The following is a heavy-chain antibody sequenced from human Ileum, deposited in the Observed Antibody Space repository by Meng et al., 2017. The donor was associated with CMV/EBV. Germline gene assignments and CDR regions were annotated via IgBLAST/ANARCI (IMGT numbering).Heavy chain of an antibody. V-gene: IGHV7-4-1*02. Sequence: CKTSGYTFTSNTIIWVRQAPGQGPEWMGWIDTNTGNPTYAQGFTGRFVFSLDTSVNTAYLQISSLKAEDTAVYYCARDGLSGRYFDYWGQGTLVTVSS. CDR3: ARDGLSGRYFDY. J-gene: IGHJ4*02. CDR1: GYTFTSNT. D-gene: IGHD1-26*01. CDR2: IDTNTGNP.